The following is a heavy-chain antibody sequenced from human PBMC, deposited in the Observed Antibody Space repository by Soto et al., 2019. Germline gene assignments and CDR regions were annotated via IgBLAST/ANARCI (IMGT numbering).Heavy chain of an antibody. CDR2: ISDNGGTT. J-gene: IGHJ4*02. CDR3: AKDPQQLIVYFDY. D-gene: IGHD6-13*01. CDR1: EFTFSNYA. V-gene: IGHV3-23*01. Sequence: GGSLRLSCAASEFTFSNYAMSWVRQAPGKGLEWVSSISDNGGTTYYADSVKGRFTISRDNSKNTLYLQMNSLRAEDTAVYYGAKDPQQLIVYFDYWAQVTQVPVAS.